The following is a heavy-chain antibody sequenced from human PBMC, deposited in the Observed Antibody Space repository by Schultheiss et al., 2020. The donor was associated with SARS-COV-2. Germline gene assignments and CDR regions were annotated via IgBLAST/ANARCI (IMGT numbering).Heavy chain of an antibody. V-gene: IGHV3-33*01. CDR1: GYTFSSYG. D-gene: IGHD3-3*01. Sequence: GGSLRLSCAASGYTFSSYGMHWVRQAPGKGLEWVAVIWYDGSNKYYADSVKGRFTISRDNSKNTLYLQMNSLRAEDTAVYYCARDLNDFWSGYVGYYYGMDVWGQGTTVTVSS. CDR2: IWYDGSNK. CDR3: ARDLNDFWSGYVGYYYGMDV. J-gene: IGHJ6*02.